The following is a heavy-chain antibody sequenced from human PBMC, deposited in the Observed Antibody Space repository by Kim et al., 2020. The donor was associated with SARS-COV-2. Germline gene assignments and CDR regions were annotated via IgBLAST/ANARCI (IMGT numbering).Heavy chain of an antibody. Sequence: SETLSLTCAVYGGSFSGYYWSWIRQPPGKGLEWIGEINHSGSTNYNPSLKSRVTISVDTSKNQFSLKLSSVTAADTAVYYCARVVEAVAGPPDYWGQGTLVTVSS. CDR1: GGSFSGYY. V-gene: IGHV4-34*01. CDR2: INHSGST. J-gene: IGHJ4*02. D-gene: IGHD6-19*01. CDR3: ARVVEAVAGPPDY.